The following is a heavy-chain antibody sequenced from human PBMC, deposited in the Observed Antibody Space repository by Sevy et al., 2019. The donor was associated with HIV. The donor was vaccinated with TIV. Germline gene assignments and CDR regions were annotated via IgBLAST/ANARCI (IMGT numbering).Heavy chain of an antibody. CDR3: ARGAGGGSSKGYMDV. V-gene: IGHV3-30-3*01. CDR1: GFTFSSYA. CDR2: ISYDGSNK. J-gene: IGHJ6*03. D-gene: IGHD2-15*01. Sequence: GSLRLSCAASGFTFSSYAMHWVRQAPGKGLEWVAVISYDGSNKYDADSVKGRFTISRDNSKNTLYLQMNSLRAEDTAVYYCARGAGGGSSKGYMDVWGKGTTVTVSS.